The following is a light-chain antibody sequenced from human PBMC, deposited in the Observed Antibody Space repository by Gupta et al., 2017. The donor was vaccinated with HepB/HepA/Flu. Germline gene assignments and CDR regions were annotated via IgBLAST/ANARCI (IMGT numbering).Light chain of an antibody. CDR1: SSNVVRDN. Sequence: QPVMTQPPSASGDPGQRVDVYCSGSSSNVVRDNVYWYRQLPGTAPKLLIYNDDRRPSGVPDRFSGSKSGTSASLAISGLRSEDEADYYCAAWDNSLSAYVFGTGTWVTVL. V-gene: IGLV1-47*02. CDR2: NDD. J-gene: IGLJ1*01. CDR3: AAWDNSLSAYV.